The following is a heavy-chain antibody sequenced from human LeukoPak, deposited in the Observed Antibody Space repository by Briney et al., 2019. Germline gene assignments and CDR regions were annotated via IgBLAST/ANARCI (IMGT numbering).Heavy chain of an antibody. J-gene: IGHJ6*03. CDR2: MNPNSGNT. Sequence: ASVKVSCKASGYTFTSYDINWVRQATGQGLEWMGWMNPNSGNTGYAQKFQGRVTMTRNTSISTAYMELSSLRSEDTAVHYCARGSKGIVVVPAAPKKDYYYYMDVWGKGTTVTVSS. CDR1: GYTFTSYD. D-gene: IGHD2-2*01. V-gene: IGHV1-8*01. CDR3: ARGSKGIVVVPAAPKKDYYYYMDV.